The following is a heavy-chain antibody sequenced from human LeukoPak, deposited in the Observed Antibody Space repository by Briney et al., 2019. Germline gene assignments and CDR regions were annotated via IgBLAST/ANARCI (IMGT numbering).Heavy chain of an antibody. J-gene: IGHJ4*02. CDR1: GFTFSSYA. V-gene: IGHV3-23*01. Sequence: GGSLRLSCAASGFTFSSYAMSWVRQAPGKGLEWVSAISGSGGSTYYADSVKGRFTISRDNSKNTLYLQMNSLRAEATAVYYCANDSDTAMVTGALDYWGQGTLVTVSS. D-gene: IGHD5-18*01. CDR2: ISGSGGST. CDR3: ANDSDTAMVTGALDY.